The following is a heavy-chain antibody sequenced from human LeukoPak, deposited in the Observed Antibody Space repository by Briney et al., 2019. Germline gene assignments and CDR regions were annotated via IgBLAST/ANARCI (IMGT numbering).Heavy chain of an antibody. Sequence: GGSLRLSCAASGFTFSSSAMSWVRQAPGKGLEWVSAISNNGGYTYYTDSVQGRFTISRDNSKSTLCLQMNSLRAEDTAVHYCAKQLGYCSDGSCYFPYWGQGTLVTVSS. J-gene: IGHJ4*02. CDR1: GFTFSSSA. CDR3: AKQLGYCSDGSCYFPY. D-gene: IGHD2-15*01. CDR2: ISNNGGYT. V-gene: IGHV3-23*01.